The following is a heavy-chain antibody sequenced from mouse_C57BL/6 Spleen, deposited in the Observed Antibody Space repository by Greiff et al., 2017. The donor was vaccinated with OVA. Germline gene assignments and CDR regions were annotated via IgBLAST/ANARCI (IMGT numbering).Heavy chain of an antibody. CDR3: ARDGGYWYFDV. V-gene: IGHV1-52*01. J-gene: IGHJ1*03. CDR2: IDPSDSET. CDR1: GYTFTSYW. D-gene: IGHD1-1*02. Sequence: VQLKQPGAELVRPGSSVKLSCKASGYTFTSYWMHWVKQRPIQGLEWIGNIDPSDSETHYNQKFKDKATLTVDKSSSTAYMQLSSLTSEDCAVYYCARDGGYWYFDVWGTGTTVTVSS.